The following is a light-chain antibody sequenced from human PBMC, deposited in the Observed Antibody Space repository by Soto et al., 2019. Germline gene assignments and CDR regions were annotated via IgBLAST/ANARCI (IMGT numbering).Light chain of an antibody. CDR1: SSDVGGYDF. Sequence: QSVLTQPASVSGSPGQSITISCTGTSSDVGGYDFVFWYQHHPGKAPKLMIYDVNNRPSGLSNRFSGSKSGNTASLTISGLQTEDEADYYCSSYTSSHTRVFGTGTKVTVL. V-gene: IGLV2-14*01. J-gene: IGLJ1*01. CDR2: DVN. CDR3: SSYTSSHTRV.